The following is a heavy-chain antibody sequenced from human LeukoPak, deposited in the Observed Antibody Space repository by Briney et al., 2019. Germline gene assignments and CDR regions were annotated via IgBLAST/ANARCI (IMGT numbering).Heavy chain of an antibody. CDR3: ARDLEQWLAIDY. Sequence: ASVKVSCKASGYTFTSYYMHWVRQAPGQGLEWMGIINPSGGSTSYAQKFQGRVTMTRDTSTSTAYMELSSLRSEDTAVYYCARDLEQWLAIDYWGQGTLVTVSS. CDR2: INPSGGST. V-gene: IGHV1-46*01. CDR1: GYTFTSYY. J-gene: IGHJ4*02. D-gene: IGHD6-19*01.